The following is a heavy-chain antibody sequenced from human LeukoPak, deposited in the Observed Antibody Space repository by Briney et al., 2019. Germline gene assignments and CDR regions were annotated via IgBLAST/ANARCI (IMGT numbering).Heavy chain of an antibody. CDR1: GFTFSDYY. D-gene: IGHD5-24*01. Sequence: GGSLRLSCAASGFTFSDYYMNWIRQAPGKGLEWVSYISNTGVTTYYADSVKGRFTISRDNAKNSLYLQMNSLRAEDTAVYYCARRDGHNYGDAFDIWGQGTMVTVSS. V-gene: IGHV3-11*01. CDR3: ARRDGHNYGDAFDI. CDR2: ISNTGVTT. J-gene: IGHJ3*02.